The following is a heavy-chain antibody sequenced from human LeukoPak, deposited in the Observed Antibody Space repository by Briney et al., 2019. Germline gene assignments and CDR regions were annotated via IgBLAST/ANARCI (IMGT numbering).Heavy chain of an antibody. Sequence: GGSLRLSCAASGFTVSSNYMSWVRQAPGKGLEWVSIIYSGDSTYYADSVKGRFTISRDNSKNTLYLQMNSLRAEDTAVYYCARDYYDGRGFDFWGQGTLVTVSS. V-gene: IGHV3-66*01. CDR3: ARDYYDGRGFDF. D-gene: IGHD3-22*01. CDR2: IYSGDST. J-gene: IGHJ4*02. CDR1: GFTVSSNY.